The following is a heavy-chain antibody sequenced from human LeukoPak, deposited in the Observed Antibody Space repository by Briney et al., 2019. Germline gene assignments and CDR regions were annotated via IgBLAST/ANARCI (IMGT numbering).Heavy chain of an antibody. CDR2: ISSSSSYI. V-gene: IGHV3-21*01. J-gene: IGHJ4*02. CDR1: GFTFSSYS. Sequence: VGSLRLSCAASGFTFSSYSMNWVRQAPGKGLEWVSSISSSSSYIYYADSVKGRFTISRDNAKNSLYLQMNSLRAEDTAVYYCARTFYYDSSGLNFDYWGQGTLVTVSS. D-gene: IGHD3-22*01. CDR3: ARTFYYDSSGLNFDY.